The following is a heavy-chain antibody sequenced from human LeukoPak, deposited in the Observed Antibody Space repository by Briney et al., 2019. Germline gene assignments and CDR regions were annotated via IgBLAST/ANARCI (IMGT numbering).Heavy chain of an antibody. CDR1: GFTFSVAW. CDR3: ITEPPGVVF. D-gene: IGHD7-27*01. J-gene: IGHJ4*02. V-gene: IGHV3-15*01. CDR2: IKSNTDGGAT. Sequence: GGALRLSCAASGFTFSVAWMNWVRQAPGKGLWWVGRIKSNTDGGATDYAAPVKDRFTLSRNDSEKTLYMQMNSLKTEDTAVYYCITEPPGVVFWCQGTLVTVSS.